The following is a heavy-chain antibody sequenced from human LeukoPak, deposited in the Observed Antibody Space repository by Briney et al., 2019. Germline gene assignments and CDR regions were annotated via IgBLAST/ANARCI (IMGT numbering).Heavy chain of an antibody. CDR2: INPSGVNT. D-gene: IGHD6-6*01. J-gene: IGHJ4*02. Sequence: ASVKVSCKASGYIFTSYYMHWVRQAPGQGLKWMGIINPSGVNTNYAQKFQGRVTMTRDTSTSTVYMELSSLRSEDTAVYYCAREIGSSSPVGYWGQGTLVTVSS. CDR1: GYIFTSYY. CDR3: AREIGSSSPVGY. V-gene: IGHV1-46*01.